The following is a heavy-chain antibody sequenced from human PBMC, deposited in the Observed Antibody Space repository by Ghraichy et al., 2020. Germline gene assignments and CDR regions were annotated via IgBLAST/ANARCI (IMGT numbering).Heavy chain of an antibody. D-gene: IGHD4-17*01. Sequence: SETLSLTCTVSGGSISSSSYYWGWIRQPPGKGLEWIGSIYYSGSTYYNPSLKSRVTISVDTSKNQFSLKLSSVTAADTAVYYCARMLGDYGDYGTPDAFDIWGQGTMVTVSS. CDR2: IYYSGST. CDR1: GGSISSSSYY. J-gene: IGHJ3*02. CDR3: ARMLGDYGDYGTPDAFDI. V-gene: IGHV4-39*01.